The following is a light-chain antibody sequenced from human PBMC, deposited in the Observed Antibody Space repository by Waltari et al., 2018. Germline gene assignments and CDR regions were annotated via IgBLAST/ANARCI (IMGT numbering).Light chain of an antibody. CDR1: QSVLYSSNNKNY. J-gene: IGKJ4*01. CDR3: QQYYSTPLT. V-gene: IGKV4-1*01. Sequence: DIVMTQSPDSLAVSLGERATINCKSSQSVLYSSNNKNYLAWYQQKPGQAPKLLIYWASTRESGVPDRFSGSGSGTDFTLTISGRQAEDVAVYYCQQYYSTPLTFGGGTKVEIK. CDR2: WAS.